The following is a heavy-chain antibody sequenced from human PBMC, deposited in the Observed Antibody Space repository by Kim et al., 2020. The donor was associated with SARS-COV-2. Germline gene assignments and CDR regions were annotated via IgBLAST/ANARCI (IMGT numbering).Heavy chain of an antibody. J-gene: IGHJ2*01. Sequence: GGSLRLSCAASGFTVSSNYMSWVRQAPGKGLEWVSVIYSGGSTYYADSVKGRFTISRHNSKNTLYLQMNSLRAEDTAVYYCARDLSTGDWYFDLWGRGTLVTVSS. CDR2: IYSGGST. CDR1: GFTVSSNY. D-gene: IGHD3-10*01. CDR3: ARDLSTGDWYFDL. V-gene: IGHV3-53*04.